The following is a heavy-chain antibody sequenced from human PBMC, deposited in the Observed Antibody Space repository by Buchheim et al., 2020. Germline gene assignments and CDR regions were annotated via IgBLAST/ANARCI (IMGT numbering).Heavy chain of an antibody. J-gene: IGHJ4*02. CDR3: ARGSGYSGYDSGDY. V-gene: IGHV3-23*04. CDR1: EFTFSIYA. CDR2: ISGSGSTT. Sequence: VQLVESGGGVVQPGGSLRLSCAASEFTFSIYAMNWVRQAPGKGLEWVSVISGSGSTTYYADSVKGRFTISRDNSKNTLHLQMNSLRVEDTAVYYCARGSGYSGYDSGDYWGQGTL. D-gene: IGHD5-12*01.